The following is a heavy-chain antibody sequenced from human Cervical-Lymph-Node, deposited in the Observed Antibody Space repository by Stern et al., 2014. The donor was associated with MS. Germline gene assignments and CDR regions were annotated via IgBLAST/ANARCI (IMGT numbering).Heavy chain of an antibody. CDR3: ARGGDTISDYYYYGMDV. Sequence: EVQLVESGGGFVQPGGSLTLSCAASGFTFSTYWMHWVRQVPGKGLVWVSRINREGSSTSYADSVKGRFTISRDNAKNTMYLQMNSLRAEDTAVYYCARGGDTISDYYYYGMDVWGQGTTVTVSS. CDR2: INREGSST. CDR1: GFTFSTYW. D-gene: IGHD5-24*01. V-gene: IGHV3-74*02. J-gene: IGHJ6*02.